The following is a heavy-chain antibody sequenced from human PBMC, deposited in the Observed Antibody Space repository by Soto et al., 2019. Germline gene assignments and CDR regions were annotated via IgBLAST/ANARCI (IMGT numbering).Heavy chain of an antibody. V-gene: IGHV3-23*01. D-gene: IGHD3-16*01. Sequence: GGSLRLSCLASGFPFSIYAMSWVRQTPGKGLEWVSGISGSGGRTYYADSVKGRFTISRDNSNNTLSLQMHILRVEDTAVYFCAKGGYYPLFDIWGQGTMVTVSS. CDR2: ISGSGGRT. CDR1: GFPFSIYA. CDR3: AKGGYYPLFDI. J-gene: IGHJ3*02.